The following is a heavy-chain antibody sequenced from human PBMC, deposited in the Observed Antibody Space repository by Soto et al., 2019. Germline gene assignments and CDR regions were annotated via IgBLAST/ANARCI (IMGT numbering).Heavy chain of an antibody. Sequence: QVQLVESGGGVVHPGRSLRLSCAASGFTFSSYAMHWVRQAPGKGLEWVAVISYDGSNKYYADSVKGRFTISRDNSKNTLYLQMNSLRAEDTAVYYCARAITGQRRYYYYGMDVWGQGTTVTVSS. CDR2: ISYDGSNK. CDR1: GFTFSSYA. CDR3: ARAITGQRRYYYYGMDV. D-gene: IGHD1-20*01. J-gene: IGHJ6*02. V-gene: IGHV3-30-3*01.